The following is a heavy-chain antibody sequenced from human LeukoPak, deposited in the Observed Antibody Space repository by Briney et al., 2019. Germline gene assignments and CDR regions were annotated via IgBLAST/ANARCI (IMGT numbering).Heavy chain of an antibody. Sequence: GGSLRLSCAASGFTFSNYAMSWVRQAPGKGLEWVSAITGSGGTTWYADSVKGHFTISRDNSKNTLYLQMNSLGAEDTAVYYCAKWGDYDGLTGYHDSDCWGQGTLVTVSS. D-gene: IGHD3-9*01. V-gene: IGHV3-23*01. CDR1: GFTFSNYA. CDR2: ITGSGGTT. J-gene: IGHJ4*02. CDR3: AKWGDYDGLTGYHDSDC.